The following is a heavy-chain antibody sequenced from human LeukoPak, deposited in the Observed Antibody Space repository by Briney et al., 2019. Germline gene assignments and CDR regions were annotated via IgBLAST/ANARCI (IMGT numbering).Heavy chain of an antibody. Sequence: GGSLRLSCAASGFTFSNAWMSWVRQAPGKGLEWVSVTYTGGNSYYAGSVQGRFIISRDISKNTLYLQMNNLRAEDSALYYCARGGRGSAAVVAPRSFDIWGQGTMVTVSS. CDR3: ARGGRGSAAVVAPRSFDI. D-gene: IGHD3-22*01. CDR2: TYTGGNS. V-gene: IGHV3-53*01. J-gene: IGHJ3*02. CDR1: GFTFSNAW.